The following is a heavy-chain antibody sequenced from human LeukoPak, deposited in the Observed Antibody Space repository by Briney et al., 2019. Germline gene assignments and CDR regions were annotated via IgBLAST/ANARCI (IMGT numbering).Heavy chain of an antibody. D-gene: IGHD4-23*01. CDR2: INSDGSST. V-gene: IGHV3-74*01. Sequence: GGSLRLSCAASGFTFSSYWMHWVRQAPGKGLVWVSRINSDGSSTSYADSVKGRFTISRDNAKNTLYLQMNSLRAEDTAVYYCASIYYGGKGRDAFDIWGQGTMVTVSS. CDR3: ASIYYGGKGRDAFDI. CDR1: GFTFSSYW. J-gene: IGHJ3*02.